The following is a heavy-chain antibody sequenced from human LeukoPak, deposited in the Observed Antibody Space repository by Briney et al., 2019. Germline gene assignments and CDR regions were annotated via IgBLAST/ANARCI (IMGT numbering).Heavy chain of an antibody. J-gene: IGHJ4*02. D-gene: IGHD6-6*01. CDR1: GYTFTGYY. V-gene: IGHV1-69*02. CDR2: IIPILGIA. CDR3: AMRAIAARPPGDY. Sequence: SVKVSCKASGYTFTGYYMHWVRQAPGQGLEWMGRIIPILGIANYAQKFQGRVTITADKSTSTAYMELSRLRSEDTAVYYCAMRAIAARPPGDYWGPGTLVTVSS.